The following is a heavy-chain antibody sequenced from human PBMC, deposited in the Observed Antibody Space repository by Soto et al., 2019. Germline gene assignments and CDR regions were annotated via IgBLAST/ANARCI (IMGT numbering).Heavy chain of an antibody. Sequence: QVQLVQSGAEVKKPGSSVKVSCKASGGTFSSYTINWVRQAPGQGLEWMGRIIPILGIANYAQKFQGRVTITADKSTSTAYMELSSLRSEDPAVYYCARHYGDYNGGYWGQGTLVTVSS. D-gene: IGHD4-17*01. CDR3: ARHYGDYNGGY. CDR2: IIPILGIA. CDR1: GGTFSSYT. J-gene: IGHJ4*02. V-gene: IGHV1-69*02.